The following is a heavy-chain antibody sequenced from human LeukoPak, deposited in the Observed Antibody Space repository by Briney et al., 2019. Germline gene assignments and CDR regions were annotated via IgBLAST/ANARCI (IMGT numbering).Heavy chain of an antibody. V-gene: IGHV1-46*01. D-gene: IGHD4-17*01. Sequence: GASVKVPCKASGYTFTSYYIHWVRQAPGQGLEWMGIINPSGGSTNYAQKFQGRVTMTRDTSTSTVYLEVSSLRSEDTAVYYCARVGSTVTDYWGQGTLVTVS. J-gene: IGHJ4*02. CDR2: INPSGGST. CDR3: ARVGSTVTDY. CDR1: GYTFTSYY.